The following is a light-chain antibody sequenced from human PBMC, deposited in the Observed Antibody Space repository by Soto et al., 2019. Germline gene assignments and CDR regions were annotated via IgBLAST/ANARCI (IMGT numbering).Light chain of an antibody. CDR2: NDN. CDR3: QLWDNKNGDGV. J-gene: IGLJ3*02. V-gene: IGLV3-21*04. Sequence: SYELTQPPSGSLAPGKTAMSTRGGNHIATYSVHWYRQKPGQAPVLVFSNDNDRPSGIPDRFSGSNSGHTATLTIRRVEAGDEADYYCQLWDNKNGDGVFGGGTKVTVL. CDR1: HIATYS.